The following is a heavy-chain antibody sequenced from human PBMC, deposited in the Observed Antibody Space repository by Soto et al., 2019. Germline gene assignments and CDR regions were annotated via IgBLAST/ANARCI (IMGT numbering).Heavy chain of an antibody. D-gene: IGHD5-18*01. V-gene: IGHV1-69*01. CDR2: VIPLFDTA. CDR3: ATGGHNDGYNFYHGMDV. CDR1: GGIFTNNA. J-gene: IGHJ6*02. Sequence: QVQLVQSGAEVKKPGSSVKVSCKVSGGIFTNNAISWVRQAPGQGLEWLGGVIPLFDTAYYAQILRGRLRISADGATTTAYMELSGLTSADTAVYFCATGGHNDGYNFYHGMDVWGQGTTVTVS.